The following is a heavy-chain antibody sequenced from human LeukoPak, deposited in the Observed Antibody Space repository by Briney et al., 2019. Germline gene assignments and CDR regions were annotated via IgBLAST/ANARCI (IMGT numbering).Heavy chain of an antibody. CDR1: GFTFSSYA. J-gene: IGHJ4*02. CDR3: AKGYISLVHAAPNYFDY. D-gene: IGHD3-3*02. V-gene: IGHV3-23*01. Sequence: GGSLRLSCAASGFTFSSYAMSWVRQAPGKGLEWASAISGSGGSTYYADSVKGRFTISRDNSKNTLYLQMNSLRAEDTAVYYCAKGYISLVHAAPNYFDYWGQGTLVTVSS. CDR2: ISGSGGST.